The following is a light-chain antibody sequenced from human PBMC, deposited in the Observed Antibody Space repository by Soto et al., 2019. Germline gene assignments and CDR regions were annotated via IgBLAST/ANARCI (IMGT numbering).Light chain of an antibody. J-gene: IGKJ1*01. V-gene: IGKV1-6*01. CDR3: LQDYNYPRT. Sequence: AIQMTQSPSSLSASVGDRVTITCRASQDIRNELGWYQQKPGKAPNLLIYAASTLESGVPSRFSGSGSGTDFTLTISILQHEDFATYYCLQDYNYPRTFGQGTKVEIK. CDR2: AAS. CDR1: QDIRNE.